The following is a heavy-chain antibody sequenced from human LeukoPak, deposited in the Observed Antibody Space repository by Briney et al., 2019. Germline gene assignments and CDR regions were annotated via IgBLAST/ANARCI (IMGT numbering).Heavy chain of an antibody. J-gene: IGHJ4*02. D-gene: IGHD3-9*01. CDR1: XXY. CDR2: XNPSGGST. Sequence: XXYMHXXRQXXXXXXXGXXXXNPSGGSTSSTQKVQGRGTMTRGTSTSTVYMELSSLRSEDTAVYYCARDGGDYDILTGYYDYWGQGTLVTVSS. CDR3: ARDGGDYDILTGYYDY. V-gene: IGHV1-46*01.